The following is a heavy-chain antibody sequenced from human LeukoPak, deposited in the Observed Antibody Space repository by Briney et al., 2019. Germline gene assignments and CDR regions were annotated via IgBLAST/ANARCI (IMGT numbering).Heavy chain of an antibody. J-gene: IGHJ4*02. Sequence: TGGSLRLSCAASGFTFSSYAMNWVRQAPGKGLEWVSSISGRSADIYYADSVKGRFTISRDNAKNSVFLQMNNLRVEDTAIYYCARRGYHDSSGYDYWGQGTLVTVSS. D-gene: IGHD3-22*01. CDR3: ARRGYHDSSGYDY. CDR1: GFTFSSYA. V-gene: IGHV3-21*06. CDR2: ISGRSADI.